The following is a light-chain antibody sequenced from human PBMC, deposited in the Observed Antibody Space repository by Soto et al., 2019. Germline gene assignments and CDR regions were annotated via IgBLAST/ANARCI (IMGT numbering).Light chain of an antibody. CDR3: QQYDNWPPRWT. CDR1: QSVSSN. CDR2: GAS. J-gene: IGKJ2*01. V-gene: IGKV3-15*01. Sequence: EVVLTQYTATLSLSPGERATLSCRASQSVSSNLAWYQHKPGQAPRLLILGASTRASGIPAKFSGSGSGTEFTLSIGSLQSEDFAIYYCQQYDNWPPRWTFGQGTKVDIK.